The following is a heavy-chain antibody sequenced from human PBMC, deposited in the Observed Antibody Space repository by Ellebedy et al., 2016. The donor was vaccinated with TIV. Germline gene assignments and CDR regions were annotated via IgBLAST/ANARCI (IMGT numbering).Heavy chain of an antibody. CDR2: IFYRGST. J-gene: IGHJ4*02. D-gene: IGHD1-1*01. CDR3: ARHHTVERGAIDY. CDR1: GGSVSSHY. Sequence: MPSETLSLTCSVSGGSVSSHYWSWIRQPPGKGLEWIAYIFYRGSTNYNPSLKSRVTVSVDTSKNQFSLTLDSVTAADTAVYYCARHHTVERGAIDYWGQGTLVTVSS. V-gene: IGHV4-59*08.